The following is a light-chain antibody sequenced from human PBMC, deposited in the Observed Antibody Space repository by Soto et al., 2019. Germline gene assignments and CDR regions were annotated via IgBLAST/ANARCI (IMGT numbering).Light chain of an antibody. CDR3: SSYTSSCTLVV. CDR1: SSDVGGYNY. Sequence: QSALTQPASVSGSPGQSITISCTGTSSDVGGYNYVSWYQQHPGKAPKLMIYEVSNRPSGVSNRFSGSKSGNTASLTISGLQAEDEADYYCSSYTSSCTLVVFGGGTKPTVL. V-gene: IGLV2-14*01. CDR2: EVS. J-gene: IGLJ2*01.